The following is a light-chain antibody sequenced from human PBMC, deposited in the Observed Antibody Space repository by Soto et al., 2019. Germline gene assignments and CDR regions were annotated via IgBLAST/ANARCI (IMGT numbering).Light chain of an antibody. J-gene: IGKJ2*01. CDR1: QGIRNY. CDR2: TAS. V-gene: IGKV1-27*01. Sequence: DIQMTQSPSSLSASVGDRVTITCRASQGIRNYLAWYQQKPGKVPKLLIYTASTLQSGVPSRFSGSGSGTDVTLTISSLQPEDVATYYCQKYSGPPYTFGQGTKLEIK. CDR3: QKYSGPPYT.